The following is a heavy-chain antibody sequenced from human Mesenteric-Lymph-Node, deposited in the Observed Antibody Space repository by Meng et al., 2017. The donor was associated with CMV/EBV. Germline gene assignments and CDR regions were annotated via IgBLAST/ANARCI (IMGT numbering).Heavy chain of an antibody. V-gene: IGHV2-5*01. CDR2: IYWYDNK. D-gene: IGHD6-19*01. CDR3: SHAPRGWYPHDWFDP. J-gene: IGHJ5*02. Sequence: GFSLSSNRMGVGWIRPPPGQALEWLSVIYWYDNKRSSPALDSRLPVTTDTSKNVVVFTLTHMDPVDTATSYCSHAPRGWYPHDWFDPWGPGTLVTVSS. CDR1: GFSLSSNRMG.